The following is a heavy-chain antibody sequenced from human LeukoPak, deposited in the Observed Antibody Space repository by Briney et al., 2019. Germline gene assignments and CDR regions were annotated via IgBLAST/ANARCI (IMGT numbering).Heavy chain of an antibody. CDR3: ARFDYGGNFYYSDY. CDR2: IYHSGST. D-gene: IGHD4-23*01. Sequence: KPSETLSLTCAVSGGSISSSNWWSWVRQPPGKGLEWIGYIYHSGSTYYNPSLKSRVTISVDRSKNQFSLKLSSVTAADTAVYYCARFDYGGNFYYSDYWGQGTLVTVSS. V-gene: IGHV4-4*02. J-gene: IGHJ4*02. CDR1: GGSISSSNW.